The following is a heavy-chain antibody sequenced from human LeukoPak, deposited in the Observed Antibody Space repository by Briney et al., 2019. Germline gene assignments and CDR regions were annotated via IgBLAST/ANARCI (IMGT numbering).Heavy chain of an antibody. Sequence: GGSLRLSCAASGFTFSSYSMNWVRQAPGKGLEWVSSISSSSSYIYYADSVKGRFTISRDNAKNSLYLQMNSLRAEDTAVYYCARYYYDSSGPFSLDYWGQGTLVTVSS. CDR1: GFTFSSYS. D-gene: IGHD3-22*01. CDR2: ISSSSSYI. V-gene: IGHV3-21*01. CDR3: ARYYYDSSGPFSLDY. J-gene: IGHJ4*02.